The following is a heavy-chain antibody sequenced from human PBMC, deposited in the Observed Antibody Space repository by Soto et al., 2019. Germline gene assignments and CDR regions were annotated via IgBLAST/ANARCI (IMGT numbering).Heavy chain of an antibody. V-gene: IGHV4-61*01. J-gene: IGHJ6*02. CDR2: IYYSGST. CDR1: GVSVSSGSYY. D-gene: IGHD5-12*01. Sequence: SETLSLTCTFSGVSVSSGSYYWSWMRQPPGKGLEWIGYIYYSGSTNYNPSLKSRVNISVDTSKNQFSLKLSSVTAADTAVYYCARDIRSYSGYDYGYYYGMEVWGQGTTVTVSS. CDR3: ARDIRSYSGYDYGYYYGMEV.